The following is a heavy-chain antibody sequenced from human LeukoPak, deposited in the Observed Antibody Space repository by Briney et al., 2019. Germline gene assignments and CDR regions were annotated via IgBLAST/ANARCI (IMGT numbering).Heavy chain of an antibody. V-gene: IGHV1-2*02. CDR1: GYTFTGYY. J-gene: IGHJ4*02. CDR3: AREVIGGYSYGSDY. D-gene: IGHD5-18*01. Sequence: ASVKVSCKASGYTFTGYYMHWVRQAPGQGLDWMGWINPNSGGTNYAQKFQGRVTMTRDTSISTAYMELSRLRSDDTAVYYCAREVIGGYSYGSDYWGQGTLVTVSS. CDR2: INPNSGGT.